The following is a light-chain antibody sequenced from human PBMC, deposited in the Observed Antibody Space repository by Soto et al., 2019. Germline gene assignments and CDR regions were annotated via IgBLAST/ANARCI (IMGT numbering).Light chain of an antibody. CDR1: QSLLHSHGYNY. CDR3: MQALQVPIT. J-gene: IGKJ5*01. V-gene: IGKV2-28*01. Sequence: DIVMTQIPVSLPVTPGEPASISCKSSQSLLHSHGYNYMDWYLQKPGQSPQLLIYFGSYRASGVPERFSGSGSGTNFTLRISRVETDDFGIYYCMQALQVPITFGQGTRLEIK. CDR2: FGS.